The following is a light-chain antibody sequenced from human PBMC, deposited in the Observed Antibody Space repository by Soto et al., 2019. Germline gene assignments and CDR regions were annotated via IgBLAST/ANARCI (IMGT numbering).Light chain of an antibody. CDR3: CAYTSSSTYV. CDR1: SSDVGGYND. J-gene: IGLJ1*01. CDR2: EVS. V-gene: IGLV2-14*01. Sequence: QSALTQPASVSGSPGQSITISCTGTSSDVGGYNDVSWYQQHPGKAPKLMIYEVSNRPSGVSNRFSGSKSGNTASLTISWLQAEDEADYYCCAYTSSSTYVFGTGTKVTVL.